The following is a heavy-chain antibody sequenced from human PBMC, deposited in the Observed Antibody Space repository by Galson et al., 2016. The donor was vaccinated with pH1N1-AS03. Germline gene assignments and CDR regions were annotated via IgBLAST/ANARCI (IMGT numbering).Heavy chain of an antibody. D-gene: IGHD3-3*01. V-gene: IGHV1-2*02. CDR3: AKDDNYDFWVAYFGPDY. J-gene: IGHJ4*02. CDR1: GYTFTTYD. Sequence: SVKVSCKASGYTFTTYDINWVRQAPGQGLEWMGWINADSGDTNYAPEFRGRVTLTRDTSTSTAYMELSTLRSDDTAVYYCAKDDNYDFWVAYFGPDYWGQGTLVTVSS. CDR2: INADSGDT.